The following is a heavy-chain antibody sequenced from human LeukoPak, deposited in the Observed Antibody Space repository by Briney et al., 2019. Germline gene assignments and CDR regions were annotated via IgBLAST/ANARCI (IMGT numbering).Heavy chain of an antibody. V-gene: IGHV3-23*01. D-gene: IGHD5-24*01. Sequence: GGSLRLSCAAPGFTFSSYAMSWVRQAPGKGLEWVSAISGSGGSTYYADSVKGRFTIFRDNSKNTQYLQMNSLRAEDTAVYYCAKTGTEDGYNIYFDHWGQGTLVTVSS. CDR2: ISGSGGST. CDR1: GFTFSSYA. CDR3: AKTGTEDGYNIYFDH. J-gene: IGHJ4*02.